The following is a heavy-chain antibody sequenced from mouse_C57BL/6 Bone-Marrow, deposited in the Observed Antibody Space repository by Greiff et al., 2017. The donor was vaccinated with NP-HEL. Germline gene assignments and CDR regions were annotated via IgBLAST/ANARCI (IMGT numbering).Heavy chain of an antibody. V-gene: IGHV5-12*01. CDR1: GFTFSDYY. CDR3: ARLITTVVEGAY. Sequence: DVHLVESGGGLVQPGGSLKLSCAASGFTFSDYYMYWVRQTPEKRLEWVAYISNGGGSTYYPDTVKGRFTISRDNAKNTLYLQMSRLKSEDTAMYYCARLITTVVEGAYWGQGTLVTVSA. J-gene: IGHJ3*01. CDR2: ISNGGGST. D-gene: IGHD1-1*01.